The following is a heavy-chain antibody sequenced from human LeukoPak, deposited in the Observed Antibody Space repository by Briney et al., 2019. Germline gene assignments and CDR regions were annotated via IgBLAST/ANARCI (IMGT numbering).Heavy chain of an antibody. Sequence: PGGSLRLSCVVSGFTFSGNWMHWVRQAPGKGLEWVAVISYDGSNKYYADSVKGRFTISRDNSKNTLYLQMNSLRAEDTAVYYCAKAEGIAAAGTIDYWGQGTLVTVSS. CDR2: ISYDGSNK. CDR3: AKAEGIAAAGTIDY. J-gene: IGHJ4*02. D-gene: IGHD6-13*01. CDR1: GFTFSGNW. V-gene: IGHV3-30*18.